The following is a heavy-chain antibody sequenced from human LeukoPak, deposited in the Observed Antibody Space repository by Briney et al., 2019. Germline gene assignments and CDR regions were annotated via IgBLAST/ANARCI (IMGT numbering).Heavy chain of an antibody. Sequence: GGSLRLSCAASGFAFSACAMNWVRQAPGKGLEWVSSISSSSRTVFYADSVRGRFTVSRDNARNSLYLQMNSLRAEDTAVYYCARIYDGSGSYYNTIDYWGQGTLVTVSS. V-gene: IGHV3-48*01. CDR2: ISSSSRTV. J-gene: IGHJ4*02. CDR1: GFAFSACA. D-gene: IGHD3-10*01. CDR3: ARIYDGSGSYYNTIDY.